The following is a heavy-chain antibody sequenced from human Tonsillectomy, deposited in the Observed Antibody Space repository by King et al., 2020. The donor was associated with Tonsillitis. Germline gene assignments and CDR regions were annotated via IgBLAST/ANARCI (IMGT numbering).Heavy chain of an antibody. Sequence: QLVQSGAEVKKPGASVKVSCKASGYTFTAYYMHWVRLAPGQGLEWMGWINSNSGGTKYAQRFQGRVTVTRDTSISTAYMELRRLKFDDTAVYFCARDDWEYCTGGSCYSAWGQGTLVTVSS. J-gene: IGHJ5*02. CDR1: GYTFTAYY. D-gene: IGHD2-15*01. CDR3: ARDDWEYCTGGSCYSA. V-gene: IGHV1-2*02. CDR2: INSNSGGT.